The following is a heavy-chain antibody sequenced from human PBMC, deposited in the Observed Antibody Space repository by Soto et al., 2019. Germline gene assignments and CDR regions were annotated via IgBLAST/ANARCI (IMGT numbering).Heavy chain of an antibody. V-gene: IGHV4-4*02. Sequence: SSETLSLTCAVSGGSISSSNWCRWVSQPPRKGLEWIGEIYHSGSTNYNPSLKSRVTISVDKSKNQFSLKLSSVTAADTAVYYCARDWSSSLTGWFDPWGQGTLVTVSS. CDR3: ARDWSSSLTGWFDP. CDR2: IYHSGST. J-gene: IGHJ5*02. CDR1: GGSISSSNW. D-gene: IGHD6-13*01.